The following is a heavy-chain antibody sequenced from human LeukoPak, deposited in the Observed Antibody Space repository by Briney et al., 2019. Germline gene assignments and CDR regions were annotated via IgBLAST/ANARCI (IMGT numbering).Heavy chain of an antibody. V-gene: IGHV4-39*01. Sequence: SETLSLTCTVSGGSISSSSYYWGWIRQPPGKGLEWIGSIYYSGSTYYNPSLKSRVTISVDTSKNQFSLKLSSVTAADTAVYYCARVIVGATKFVGYWGQGTLVTVSS. CDR2: IYYSGST. D-gene: IGHD1-26*01. J-gene: IGHJ4*02. CDR1: GGSISSSSYY. CDR3: ARVIVGATKFVGY.